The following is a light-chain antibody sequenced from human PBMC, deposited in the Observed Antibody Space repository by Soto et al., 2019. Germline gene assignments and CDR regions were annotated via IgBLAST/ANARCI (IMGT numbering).Light chain of an antibody. CDR2: TSS. CDR1: QSIGRN. J-gene: IGKJ1*01. V-gene: IGKV1-39*01. CDR3: QQSYSTPPT. Sequence: DIHISQSPASLSPSLGDRVTTSCLASQSIGRNLNLYQQKAGNAPTLLMFTSSNLQSGVPSRFSGSGSGTDFIFTISSLQPEDFATYYCQQSYSTPPTFGEGTKVDIK.